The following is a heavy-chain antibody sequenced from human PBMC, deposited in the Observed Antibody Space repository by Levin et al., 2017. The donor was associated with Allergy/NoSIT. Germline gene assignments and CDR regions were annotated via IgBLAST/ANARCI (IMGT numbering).Heavy chain of an antibody. J-gene: IGHJ6*03. CDR1: GGSISSGGYY. Sequence: SETLSLTCTVSGGSISSGGYYWSWIRQHPGKGLEWIGYIYYSGSTYYNPSLKSRVTISVDTSKNQFSLKLSSVTAADTAVYYCARVVRGVPSHYYMDVWGKGTTVTVSS. CDR2: IYYSGST. CDR3: ARVVRGVPSHYYMDV. V-gene: IGHV4-31*03. D-gene: IGHD3-10*01.